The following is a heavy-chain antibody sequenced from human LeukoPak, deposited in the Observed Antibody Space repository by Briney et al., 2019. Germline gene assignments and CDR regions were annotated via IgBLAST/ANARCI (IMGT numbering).Heavy chain of an antibody. Sequence: GASVKVSCKASGYTFTGYYMHWVRQAPGQGLEWMGWISAYNGNTNYAQKLQGRVTMTTDTSTSTAYMELRSLRSDDTAVYYCARAEGYSYGYMADAFDIWGQGTMVTVSS. CDR3: ARAEGYSYGYMADAFDI. CDR1: GYTFTGYY. V-gene: IGHV1-18*04. CDR2: ISAYNGNT. D-gene: IGHD5-18*01. J-gene: IGHJ3*02.